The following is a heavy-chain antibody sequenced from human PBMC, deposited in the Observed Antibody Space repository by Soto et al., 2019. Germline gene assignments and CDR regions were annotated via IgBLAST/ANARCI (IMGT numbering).Heavy chain of an antibody. CDR2: INHSGST. J-gene: IGHJ4*02. CDR3: VSQRTTVITQDYFDY. Sequence: SETLSLTCAVYGGSFSGYYWSWIRQPPGKGLEWIGEINHSGSTNYNPSVKSRVTISVDTSKKQFSLNLNSVTASDTAVYFCVSQRTTVITQDYFDYWGPGALVTVSS. V-gene: IGHV4-34*01. D-gene: IGHD4-4*01. CDR1: GGSFSGYY.